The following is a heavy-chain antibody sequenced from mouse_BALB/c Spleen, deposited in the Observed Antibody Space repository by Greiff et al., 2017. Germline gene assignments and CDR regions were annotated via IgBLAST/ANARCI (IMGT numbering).Heavy chain of an antibody. Sequence: EVHLVESGGDLVKPGGSLKLSCAASGFTFSSYGMSWVRQTPDKRLEWVATISSGGSYTYYPDSVKGRFTISRDNAKNTLYLQMSSLKSEDTAMYYCARHGYGSSYRYAMDYWGQGTSVTVSS. CDR2: ISSGGSYT. J-gene: IGHJ4*01. CDR1: GFTFSSYG. V-gene: IGHV5-6*01. D-gene: IGHD1-1*01. CDR3: ARHGYGSSYRYAMDY.